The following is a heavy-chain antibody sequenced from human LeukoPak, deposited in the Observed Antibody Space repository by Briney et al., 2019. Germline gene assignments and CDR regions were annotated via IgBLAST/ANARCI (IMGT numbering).Heavy chain of an antibody. Sequence: PGGSLRLSCAASGFTFSTYNMNWVRQAPGKGLEWVSYISSSSSTINYADSVKGRFTISRDNAKNSLYLQMNSLRAEDTAVYYCTTTVYNWNDSPFDYWGQGTLVTVSS. CDR2: ISSSSSTI. CDR3: TTTVYNWNDSPFDY. V-gene: IGHV3-48*01. D-gene: IGHD1-20*01. J-gene: IGHJ4*02. CDR1: GFTFSTYN.